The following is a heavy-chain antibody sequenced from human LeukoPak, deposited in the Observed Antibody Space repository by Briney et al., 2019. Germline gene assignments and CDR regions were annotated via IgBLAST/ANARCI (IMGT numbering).Heavy chain of an antibody. D-gene: IGHD6-13*01. Sequence: SLKVSCKASGCTFSSYAISWVRQAPGQGLEWMGGIIPIFGTANYAQKFQGRVTITADESTSTAYMELSSLRSEDTAVYYCARELRYSSSWYYFDYWGQGTLVTVSS. CDR2: IIPIFGTA. CDR3: ARELRYSSSWYYFDY. V-gene: IGHV1-69*13. J-gene: IGHJ4*02. CDR1: GCTFSSYA.